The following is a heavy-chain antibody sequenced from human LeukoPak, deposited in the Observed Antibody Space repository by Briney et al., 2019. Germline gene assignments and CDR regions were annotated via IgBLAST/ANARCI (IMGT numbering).Heavy chain of an antibody. J-gene: IGHJ4*02. D-gene: IGHD4-11*01. CDR3: ATLPTVTRPHDY. V-gene: IGHV1-18*01. CDR2: ISAYNGNT. CDR1: GYTFTSYG. Sequence: ASVKVSCKASGYTFTSYGINWVRQAPGQGLEWMGWISAYNGNTNYAQKLQGRVTMTTDTSTSTAYMELRSLRSDDTAVYYCATLPTVTRPHDYWGQGTLVTVSS.